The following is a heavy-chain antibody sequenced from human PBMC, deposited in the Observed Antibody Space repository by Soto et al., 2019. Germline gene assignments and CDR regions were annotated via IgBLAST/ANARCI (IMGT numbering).Heavy chain of an antibody. D-gene: IGHD2-15*01. CDR3: AKEYCSGGSCYGYFDY. V-gene: IGHV1-18*01. CDR2: ISAYNGNT. Sequence: ASVKVSCKASGYTFTSYGISWVRQAPGQGLEWMGWISAYNGNTNYAQKLQGRVTMTTDTSTSTAYMELRSLRSDDTAVYYCAKEYCSGGSCYGYFDYWGQVTLVTVSS. J-gene: IGHJ4*02. CDR1: GYTFTSYG.